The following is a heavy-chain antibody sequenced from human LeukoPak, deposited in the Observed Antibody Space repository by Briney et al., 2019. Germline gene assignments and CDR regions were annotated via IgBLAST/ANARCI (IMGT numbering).Heavy chain of an antibody. D-gene: IGHD3-22*01. CDR2: IYISGTI. Sequence: PSETLSLTCSVSGGSISSTDYYWSWVRQPAGKGPEWIGRIYISGTIDYNPSLKSPVTISLDTSKNQFSLKLNSVTAADTAVYYCTRTSITMMGYYFDYWGQGTLVTVSS. CDR1: GGSISSTDYY. V-gene: IGHV4-61*02. J-gene: IGHJ4*02. CDR3: TRTSITMMGYYFDY.